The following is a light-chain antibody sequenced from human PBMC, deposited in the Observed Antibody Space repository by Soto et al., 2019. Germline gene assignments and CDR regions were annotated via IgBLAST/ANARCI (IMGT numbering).Light chain of an antibody. CDR3: AAWDDSLNSVI. V-gene: IGLV1-44*01. CDR2: TNT. CDR1: RSNIGTNP. J-gene: IGLJ2*01. Sequence: QSVLTQPPSASGTPGQSVSISCSGSRSNIGTNPVNWYQQLPGTAPKLLFYTNTQRPSGVPDRFSASKSGTSASLAISGLQSEDEADYYCAAWDDSLNSVIFGGGTKHTVL.